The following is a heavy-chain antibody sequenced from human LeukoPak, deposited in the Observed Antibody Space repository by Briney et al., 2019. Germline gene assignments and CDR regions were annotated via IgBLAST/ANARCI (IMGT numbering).Heavy chain of an antibody. J-gene: IGHJ4*02. D-gene: IGHD2-2*01. CDR2: ISAYNSNT. CDR3: ARDAGRYCNTTSCYARDY. CDR1: GYTFTSYG. V-gene: IGHV1-18*01. Sequence: VASVKVSCKASGYTFTSYGLNWVRQAPGQGLEWMGWISAYNSNTNYAQKLQGRVTMTTDISTSTAYMELRSLRSDDTAVYYCARDAGRYCNTTSCYARDYWGQGTLVTVSS.